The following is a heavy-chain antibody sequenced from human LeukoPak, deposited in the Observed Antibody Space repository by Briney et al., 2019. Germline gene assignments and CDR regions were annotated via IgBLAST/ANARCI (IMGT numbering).Heavy chain of an antibody. V-gene: IGHV3-30*18. CDR2: ISYDGSNK. CDR3: AKDADFTIFGANQNYYYYYMDV. J-gene: IGHJ6*03. D-gene: IGHD3-3*01. Sequence: GGSLRLSCAASGFTFSSYGMYWVRQAPAKGLAWVAVISYDGSNKYYEASVKGRFTTSRDNSKNTLYLQMNSLRAEDTAVYYCAKDADFTIFGANQNYYYYYMDVWGKGTTVTVSS. CDR1: GFTFSSYG.